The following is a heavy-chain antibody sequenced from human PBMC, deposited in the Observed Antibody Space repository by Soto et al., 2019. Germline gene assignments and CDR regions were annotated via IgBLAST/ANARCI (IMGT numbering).Heavy chain of an antibody. V-gene: IGHV1-69*13. D-gene: IGHD5-18*01. Sequence: PVKVSLKASWGPLKRPDMRGGGQAPGQGLEWMGGIIPMFGTPHYAEKFQDRVTITADESTGTAYLELSSLTSEDTAVYYCATSEGRDGYSYDYWSPGTLVTVSS. CDR2: IIPMFGTP. CDR3: ATSEGRDGYSYDY. CDR1: WGPLKRPD. J-gene: IGHJ4*02.